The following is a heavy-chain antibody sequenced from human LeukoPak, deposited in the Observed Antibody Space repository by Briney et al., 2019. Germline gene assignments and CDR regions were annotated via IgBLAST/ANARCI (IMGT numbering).Heavy chain of an antibody. Sequence: PGGSLRLSCAASGFTFSNYEMNWLRQAPGKGLEWVSYINSGGSIIYYTDSVKGRFTISRDNSKNTLYLQMNSLRAEDTAVYYCARHSLLRPLDYWGQGTLVTVSS. CDR2: INSGGSII. D-gene: IGHD1-26*01. CDR3: ARHSLLRPLDY. CDR1: GFTFSNYE. V-gene: IGHV3-48*03. J-gene: IGHJ4*02.